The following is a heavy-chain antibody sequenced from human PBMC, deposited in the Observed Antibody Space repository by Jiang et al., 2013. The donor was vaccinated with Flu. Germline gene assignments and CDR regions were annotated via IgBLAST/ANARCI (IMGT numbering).Heavy chain of an antibody. CDR3: AKDRGYDFWSGYYLPLYNWFDP. CDR1: GFTFSSYA. Sequence: QLLESGGGLVQPGGSLRLSCAASGFTFSSYAMSWVRQAPGKGLEWVSAISGSGGSTYYADSVKGRFTISRDNSKNTLYLQMNSLRAEDTAVYYCAKDRGYDFWSGYYLPLYNWFDPWGQGTLVTVSS. CDR2: ISGSGGST. D-gene: IGHD3-3*01. J-gene: IGHJ5*02. V-gene: IGHV3-23*01.